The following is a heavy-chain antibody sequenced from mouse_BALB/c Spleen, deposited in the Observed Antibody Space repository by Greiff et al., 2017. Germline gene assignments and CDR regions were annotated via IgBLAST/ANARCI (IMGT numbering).Heavy chain of an antibody. V-gene: IGHV14-3*02. CDR3: ARGGYSYAMDY. CDR2: IDPANGNT. CDR1: GFNIKDTY. Sequence: EVKLVESGAELVKPGASVKLSCTASGFNIKDTYMHWVKQRPEQGLEWIGRIDPANGNTKYDPKFQGKATITADTSSNTAYLQLSSLTSEDTAVYYCARGGYSYAMDYWGQGTSVTVSS. J-gene: IGHJ4*01.